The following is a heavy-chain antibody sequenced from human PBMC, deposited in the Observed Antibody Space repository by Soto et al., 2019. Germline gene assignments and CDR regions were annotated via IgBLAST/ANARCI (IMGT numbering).Heavy chain of an antibody. D-gene: IGHD2-15*01. CDR3: AKLSSGDVDY. CDR2: ISYDGSNK. J-gene: IGHJ4*02. V-gene: IGHV3-30-3*01. Sequence: QVQLVESGGGVVQPGRSLRLSCAASGFTFSSYAMHWVRQAPGKGLEWVAVISYDGSNKYYADSVKGRFTISRDNSTNTLYLQMNSLRAEDTAVYYCAKLSSGDVDYWGQGTLVTVSS. CDR1: GFTFSSYA.